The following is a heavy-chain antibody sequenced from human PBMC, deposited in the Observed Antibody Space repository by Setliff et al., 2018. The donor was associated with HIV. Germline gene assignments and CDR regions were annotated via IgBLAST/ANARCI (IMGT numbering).Heavy chain of an antibody. CDR3: ASERRIVVGYYFDS. D-gene: IGHD3-22*01. Sequence: WASVKVSCKASGYTFSTYYLHWVRQAPGQGLEWLGIISPSGGSTSYAQKFQGRVTMTRDTSTSTFYMDLSSLRSDDTAVYYCASERRIVVGYYFDSWGQGTLVTVSS. CDR2: ISPSGGST. J-gene: IGHJ4*02. CDR1: GYTFSTYY. V-gene: IGHV1-46*01.